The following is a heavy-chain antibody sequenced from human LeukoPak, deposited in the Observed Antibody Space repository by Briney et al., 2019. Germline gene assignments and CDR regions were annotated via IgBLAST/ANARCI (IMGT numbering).Heavy chain of an antibody. CDR2: IYTSGST. CDR1: GGSISSYY. D-gene: IGHD3-22*01. Sequence: PSETLSLTCTVAGGSISSYYWSWIRQPAGKGLEWIGRIYTSGSTNYNPSLKSRVTMSVDTSKNQFSLKLSSVTAADTAVYYCARLVNYYDSSGYLDYWGQGTLVTVSS. J-gene: IGHJ4*02. CDR3: ARLVNYYDSSGYLDY. V-gene: IGHV4-4*07.